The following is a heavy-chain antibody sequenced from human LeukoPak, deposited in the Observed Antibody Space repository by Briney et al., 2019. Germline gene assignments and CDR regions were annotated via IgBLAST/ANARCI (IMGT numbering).Heavy chain of an antibody. V-gene: IGHV3-30*02. D-gene: IGHD3-3*01. CDR1: GFTFSSYG. Sequence: GGSLRLSCAASGFTFSSYGMHWVRQAPGKGLEWVAFVRYDGSNKYYADSVKGRFTISRDNSKNTLYLQMNSLRAEDTAVYYCAKDYSYDFWSGYYTGTWFDPWGQGTLVTVSS. J-gene: IGHJ5*02. CDR3: AKDYSYDFWSGYYTGTWFDP. CDR2: VRYDGSNK.